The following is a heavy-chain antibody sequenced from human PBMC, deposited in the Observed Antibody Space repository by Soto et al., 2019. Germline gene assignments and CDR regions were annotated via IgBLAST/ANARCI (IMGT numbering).Heavy chain of an antibody. CDR2: IAPIGYST. CDR1: GLTFRNHA. J-gene: IGHJ4*02. V-gene: IGHV3-23*01. CDR3: VSGVSPHFDY. Sequence: EVQLLESGGGLVQPGGSLRLSCAVSGLTFRNHAMSWVRQAPGKGLEWVSTIAPIGYSTHYAGSVKGRFTISRDDSKSTLEVQMYCLRADDAAGYYNVSGVSPHFDYWGQGTLVSVSS. D-gene: IGHD7-27*01.